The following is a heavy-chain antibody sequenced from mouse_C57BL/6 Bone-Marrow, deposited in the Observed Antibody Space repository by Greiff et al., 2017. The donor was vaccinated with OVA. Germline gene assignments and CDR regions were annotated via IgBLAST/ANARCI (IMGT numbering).Heavy chain of an antibody. CDR3: ARGPTVVVPYFDV. J-gene: IGHJ1*03. CDR1: GYTFTSYW. V-gene: IGHV1-55*01. Sequence: VQLQESGAELVKPGASVKMSCKASGYTFTSYWITWVKQRPGQGLEWIGDIYPGSGSTNYNEKFKSKATLTVDTSSSTAYMQLSSLTSEDSAVYYCARGPTVVVPYFDVWGTGTTVTVSS. CDR2: IYPGSGST. D-gene: IGHD1-1*01.